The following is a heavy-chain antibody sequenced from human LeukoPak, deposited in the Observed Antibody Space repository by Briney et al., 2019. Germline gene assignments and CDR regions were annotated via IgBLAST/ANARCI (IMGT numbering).Heavy chain of an antibody. J-gene: IGHJ3*02. V-gene: IGHV4-30-4*01. CDR3: SKQNYGDYAFDI. D-gene: IGHD4-17*01. Sequence: PSETLSLTCTVSRGSISSGDYYWSWIRPPPGKGLEGIGYIRDSGSTYHNPSLKSRVTISVDTSKNQFSLKLSSVTAADTAVYYCSKQNYGDYAFDIWSPGTMVTVS. CDR2: IRDSGST. CDR1: RGSISSGDYY.